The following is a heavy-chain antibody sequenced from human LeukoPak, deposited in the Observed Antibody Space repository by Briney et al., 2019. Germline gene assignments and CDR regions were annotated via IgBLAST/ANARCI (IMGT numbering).Heavy chain of an antibody. V-gene: IGHV4-34*01. J-gene: IGHJ4*02. CDR2: INHSGST. CDR1: GGSFSGYY. D-gene: IGHD3-22*01. CDR3: ARGSGTYYYDSSGYPVLGY. Sequence: TSETLSLTCAVYGGSFSGYYWSWIRQPPGKGLEWIGEINHSGSTNYNPSLKSRVTISVDTSKNQFSLKLSSVTAADTAVYYCARGSGTYYYDSSGYPVLGYWGQGTLATVSS.